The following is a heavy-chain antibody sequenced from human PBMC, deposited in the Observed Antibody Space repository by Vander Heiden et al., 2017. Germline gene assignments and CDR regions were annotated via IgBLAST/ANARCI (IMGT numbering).Heavy chain of an antibody. V-gene: IGHV1-58*01. CDR3: AAVVVTDAFDI. D-gene: IGHD2-21*01. CDR1: GFTFTSSA. J-gene: IGHJ3*02. CDR2: IVVGSGNT. Sequence: QMQLVQSGPEVKKPGTSVKVSCQASGFTFTSSAVQWVRQARGQRLEWIGWIVVGSGNTNYAQKFQERVTITRDMSTSTAYMELSSLRSEDTAVYYCAAVVVTDAFDIWGQGTMVTVSS.